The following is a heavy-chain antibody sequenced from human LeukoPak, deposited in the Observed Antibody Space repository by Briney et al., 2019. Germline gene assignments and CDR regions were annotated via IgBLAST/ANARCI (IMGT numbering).Heavy chain of an antibody. J-gene: IGHJ4*02. CDR3: ASVFDS. CDR2: INHDGTGT. V-gene: IGHV3-74*01. CDR1: GW. Sequence: GGSLRLSCAASGWMHWVRQAPGKGLVWVSGINHDGTGTYYADSVKGRFTISRDNAKNTVYLQMNSLSAEDTAVYYCASVFDSWGPGFLVTVSS.